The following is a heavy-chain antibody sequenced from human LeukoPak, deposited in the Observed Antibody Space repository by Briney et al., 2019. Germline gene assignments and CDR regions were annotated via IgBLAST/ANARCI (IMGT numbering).Heavy chain of an antibody. J-gene: IGHJ4*02. V-gene: IGHV1-46*01. CDR1: GYTFTSYY. D-gene: IGHD2-2*01. CDR2: INPSGGST. Sequence: ASVKVSCKASGYTFTSYYMHWVRQAPGQGLEWMGIINPSGGSTSYAQKSQGRVTMTRDMSTSTVYMELSSLRSEDTAVYYCARADYCSSTSCYLHYWGQGTLVTVSS. CDR3: ARADYCSSTSCYLHY.